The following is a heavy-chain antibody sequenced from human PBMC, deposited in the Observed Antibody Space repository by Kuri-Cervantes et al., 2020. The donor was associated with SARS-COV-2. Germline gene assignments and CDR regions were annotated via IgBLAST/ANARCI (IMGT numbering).Heavy chain of an antibody. J-gene: IGHJ6*02. CDR2: INPNSGGT. V-gene: IGHV1-2*02. CDR3: ARRECSGGSCYSGEGHYYYGMDV. CDR1: GYTFTGYY. D-gene: IGHD2-15*01. Sequence: ASVKVSCKASGYTFTGYYMHWVRQAPGQGLEWMGWINPNSGGTNYAQKFQGGVTMTRDTSISTAYMELSRLRSDDTAVYYCARRECSGGSCYSGEGHYYYGMDVWGQGTTVTVSS.